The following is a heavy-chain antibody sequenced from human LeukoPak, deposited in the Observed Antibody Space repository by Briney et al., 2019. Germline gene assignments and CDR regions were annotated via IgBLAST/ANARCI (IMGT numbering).Heavy chain of an antibody. Sequence: SGTLSLTCAVSGGSISSSNWWSWVRQPPGKGLEWIGEIYHSGSTNYNPSLKNRITISADTSNNQFSLMLSSVTAADTAVYYCVRRNIGWYWGQGSLVTVSS. CDR3: VRRNIGWY. D-gene: IGHD6-19*01. CDR1: GGSISSSNW. V-gene: IGHV4-4*02. J-gene: IGHJ4*02. CDR2: IYHSGST.